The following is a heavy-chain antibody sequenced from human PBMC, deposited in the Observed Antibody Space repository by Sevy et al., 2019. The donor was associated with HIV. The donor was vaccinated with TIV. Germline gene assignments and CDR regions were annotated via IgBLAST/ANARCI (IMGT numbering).Heavy chain of an antibody. Sequence: GGSLRLSCATSGFPFNIYSMSWVRQAPGKGLEWVSTLSFGCGKINYADSVKGRFTISRDNSKSSVYLQMNNMRVEDTAVYYCAREGCTKPHDYWGQGTLVTVSS. CDR1: GFPFNIYS. CDR2: LSFGCGKI. CDR3: AREGCTKPHDY. V-gene: IGHV3-23*01. J-gene: IGHJ4*02. D-gene: IGHD2-8*01.